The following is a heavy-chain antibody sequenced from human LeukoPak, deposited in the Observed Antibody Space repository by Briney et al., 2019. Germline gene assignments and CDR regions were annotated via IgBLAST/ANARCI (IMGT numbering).Heavy chain of an antibody. J-gene: IGHJ4*02. V-gene: IGHV3-21*01. CDR3: ARAQQLVPGY. CDR1: GFTFSDYY. CDR2: ISSSSSYI. D-gene: IGHD6-13*01. Sequence: GGSLRLSCAASGFTFSDYYMSWVRQAPGKGLEWVSSISSSSSYIYYADSVKGRFTISRDNAKNSLYLQMNSLRAEDTAVYYCARAQQLVPGYWGQGTLVTVSS.